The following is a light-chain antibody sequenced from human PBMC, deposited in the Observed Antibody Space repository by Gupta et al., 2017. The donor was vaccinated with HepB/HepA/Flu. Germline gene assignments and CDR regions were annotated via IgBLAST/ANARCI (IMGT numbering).Light chain of an antibody. CDR3: QLLSKWPPLT. J-gene: IGKJ3*01. CDR2: DAS. Sequence: EIVLTQSPATLSLSPGERATLSFRASQSVSSYLAWYQQKPCQAPRLLIYDASIRATGIPARFSGSGYGIEFILTISSLELEDIAVYYSQLLSKWPPLTFGHGTNVDIK. CDR1: QSVSSY. V-gene: IGKV3-11*01.